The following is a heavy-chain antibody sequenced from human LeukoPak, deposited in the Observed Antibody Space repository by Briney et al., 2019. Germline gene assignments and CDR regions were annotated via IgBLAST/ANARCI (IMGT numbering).Heavy chain of an antibody. Sequence: SVKVSCKASGGTFSSYAISWVRQAPGQGLEWMGGIIPIFGTANYAQKFQGRVTITADESTSTAYRELSSLRSEDTAVYYCARVGDYYDSSGSPWGQGTLVTVSS. CDR2: IIPIFGTA. D-gene: IGHD3-22*01. CDR3: ARVGDYYDSSGSP. CDR1: GGTFSSYA. J-gene: IGHJ5*02. V-gene: IGHV1-69*13.